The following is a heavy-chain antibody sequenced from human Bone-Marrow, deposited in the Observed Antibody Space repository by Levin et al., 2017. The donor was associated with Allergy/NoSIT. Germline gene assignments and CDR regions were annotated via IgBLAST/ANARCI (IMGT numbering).Heavy chain of an antibody. D-gene: IGHD3-16*02. Sequence: LSLTCAASGFTVSSNYMSWVRQAPGKGLEWVSVIYSGGSTYYADSVKGRFTISRDNSKNTLYLQMNSLRAEDTAVYYCARVGLHLGELSLSYAFDIWGQGTMVTVSS. V-gene: IGHV3-53*01. CDR1: GFTVSSNY. J-gene: IGHJ3*02. CDR2: IYSGGST. CDR3: ARVGLHLGELSLSYAFDI.